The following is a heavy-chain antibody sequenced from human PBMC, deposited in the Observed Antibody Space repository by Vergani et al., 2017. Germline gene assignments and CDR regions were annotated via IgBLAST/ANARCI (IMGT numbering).Heavy chain of an antibody. CDR3: ARDRGYYDSSGYNPLDFDY. CDR1: GYTFTSYA. D-gene: IGHD3-22*01. CDR2: INTKTGNP. J-gene: IGHJ4*02. V-gene: IGHV7-4-1*02. Sequence: QVQLVQSGSELKKPGASVKVSCKTSGYTFTSYAMNWVRQAPGQGLEWMGWINTKTGNPTYAQGFTGRFVFSLDTPVRTAYLQISSLKAEDTAVYYCARDRGYYDSSGYNPLDFDYWGQGIPVTVSS.